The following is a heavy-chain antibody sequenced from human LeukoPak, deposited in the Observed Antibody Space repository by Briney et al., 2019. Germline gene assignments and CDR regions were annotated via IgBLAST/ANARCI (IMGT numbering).Heavy chain of an antibody. Sequence: GGSLRLSCAASGFTFDDYGMSWVRHAPGKGLEWVSGINWNGGSTVYVDSVKGRFTISRDNAKNSLYMQMNSLRAEDTALYYCARVQAEGYYYDSSGYRFDYWGQGTLVTVSS. J-gene: IGHJ4*02. V-gene: IGHV3-20*04. CDR1: GFTFDDYG. D-gene: IGHD3-22*01. CDR2: INWNGGST. CDR3: ARVQAEGYYYDSSGYRFDY.